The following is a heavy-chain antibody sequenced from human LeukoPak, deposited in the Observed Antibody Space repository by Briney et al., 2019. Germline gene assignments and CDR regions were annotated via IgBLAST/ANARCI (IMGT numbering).Heavy chain of an antibody. Sequence: KTSETLSLTCTVSGGSISSGGYYWSWIRQHPGKGLEWVGYIYYSGSTYYNPPLKSRVTMSVDTSKNQFSLKLSSVTAADTAVYCCARMYSGTSYYFDYWGQGTLVTVSS. D-gene: IGHD1-26*01. CDR1: GGSISSGGYY. CDR2: IYYSGST. J-gene: IGHJ4*02. CDR3: ARMYSGTSYYFDY. V-gene: IGHV4-61*08.